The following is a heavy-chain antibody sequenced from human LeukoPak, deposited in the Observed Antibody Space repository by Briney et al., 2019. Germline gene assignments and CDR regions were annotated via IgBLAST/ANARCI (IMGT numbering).Heavy chain of an antibody. CDR2: INTNTGNP. CDR1: GYTFTSYA. D-gene: IGHD5-24*01. Sequence: ASVKVSCRASGYTFTSYATNWVRQAPGQGLEWMGWINTNTGNPTYAQGFTGRFVFSLDTSVSTSYLQISSLKAEDTAVYYCARDRDGYNLDYWGQGTLVTVSS. J-gene: IGHJ4*02. CDR3: ARDRDGYNLDY. V-gene: IGHV7-4-1*02.